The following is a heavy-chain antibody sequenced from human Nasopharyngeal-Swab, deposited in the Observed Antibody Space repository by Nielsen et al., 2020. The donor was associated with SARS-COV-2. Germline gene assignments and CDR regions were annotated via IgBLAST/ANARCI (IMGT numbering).Heavy chain of an antibody. CDR1: GYTFTSYG. J-gene: IGHJ6*03. D-gene: IGHD3-3*01. CDR2: ISAYNGNT. Sequence: ASVKVSCKASGYTFTSYGISWVRQAPGQGLEWMGWISAYNGNTNYAQKLQGRVTMTTDTSTSTAYMELRSLRSADTAVYYCARVPDYDFWSGIYYYYYYYMDVWGKGTTVTVSS. V-gene: IGHV1-18*04. CDR3: ARVPDYDFWSGIYYYYYYYMDV.